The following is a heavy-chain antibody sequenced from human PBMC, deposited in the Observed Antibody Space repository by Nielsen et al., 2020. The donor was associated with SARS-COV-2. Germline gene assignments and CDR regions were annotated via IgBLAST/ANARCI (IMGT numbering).Heavy chain of an antibody. CDR3: ARAGGKDPGGIIDF. CDR1: GFTFSSYA. CDR2: ISYDVGSK. V-gene: IGHV3-30*04. Sequence: GESLKISCAASGFTFSSYAMHWVRQAPGKGLEWVAAISYDVGSKFYAGSVKGRLTISRDNFEKTLYLEMNSLSAEDTAVFYCARAGGKDPGGIIDFWGRGTLVTVSA. D-gene: IGHD3-10*01. J-gene: IGHJ4*01.